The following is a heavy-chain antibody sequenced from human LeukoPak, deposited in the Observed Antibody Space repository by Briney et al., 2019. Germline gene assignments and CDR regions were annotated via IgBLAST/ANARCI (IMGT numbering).Heavy chain of an antibody. Sequence: GGSLRLSCAASGFTFSSYAMSWVRQAPGKGLEWVSAISGSGGSTYYADSVKGRFTISRDNSKNTLYLQMNSLRAEDTAVYYCAKVSSSGWPGSPYYFDYWGQGTLVTVSS. V-gene: IGHV3-23*01. J-gene: IGHJ4*02. D-gene: IGHD6-19*01. CDR2: ISGSGGST. CDR3: AKVSSSGWPGSPYYFDY. CDR1: GFTFSSYA.